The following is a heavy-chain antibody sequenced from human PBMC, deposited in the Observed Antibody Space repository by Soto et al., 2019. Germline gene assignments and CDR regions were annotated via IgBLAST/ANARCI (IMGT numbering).Heavy chain of an antibody. CDR1: GGSISSGDYY. CDR2: IYYSGST. Sequence: SETLSLTCTVSGGSISSGDYYWSWIRQPPGKGLEWIGYIYYSGSTYYNPSLKSRVTISVDTSKNQFSLKLSSVTAADTAVYYCATVTRLHRLYDYWGQGTLVTVSS. J-gene: IGHJ4*02. CDR3: ATVTRLHRLYDY. D-gene: IGHD4-4*01. V-gene: IGHV4-30-4*01.